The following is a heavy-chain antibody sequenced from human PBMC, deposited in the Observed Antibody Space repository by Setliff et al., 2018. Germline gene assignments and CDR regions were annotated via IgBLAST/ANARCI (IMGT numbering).Heavy chain of an antibody. CDR1: GFTFNSYS. V-gene: IGHV3-21*01. CDR3: ARGEKKRDYVRGEIFDY. D-gene: IGHD4-17*01. CDR2: ISSTGSYK. J-gene: IGHJ4*02. Sequence: GGSLRLSCAASGFTFNSYSINWVRQAPGKGLEWVSFISSTGSYKPYADSVRGRFTISRDNAQNSLYLQMNSLRAEDTAVYYCARGEKKRDYVRGEIFDYWGQGTLVTVSS.